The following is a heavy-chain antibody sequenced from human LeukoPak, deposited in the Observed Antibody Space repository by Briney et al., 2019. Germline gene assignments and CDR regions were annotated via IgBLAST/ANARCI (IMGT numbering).Heavy chain of an antibody. CDR2: ISGSGGST. V-gene: IGHV3-23*01. Sequence: GGSLRLSCAASGFTFSSYAMSWVRLAPGKGLEWVSAISGSGGSTYYADSVKGRFTISRDNSKNTLYLQMNSLRAEDTAVYYCAKVSVQPGYSSGWSINWFDPWGQGTLVTVSS. CDR1: GFTFSSYA. D-gene: IGHD6-19*01. J-gene: IGHJ5*02. CDR3: AKVSVQPGYSSGWSINWFDP.